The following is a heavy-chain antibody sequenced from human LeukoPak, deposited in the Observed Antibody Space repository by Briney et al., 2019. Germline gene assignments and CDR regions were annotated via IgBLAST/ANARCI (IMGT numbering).Heavy chain of an antibody. CDR3: ARGARCSSTSCYWDFDY. V-gene: IGHV1-69*13. Sequence: SVKVSCKASGGTFSSYAISWVRQAPGQGLEWMGGIIPISGTANYAQKFQGRVTITADESTSTAYMELSSLRSEDTAVYYCARGARCSSTSCYWDFDYWGQGTLVTVSS. D-gene: IGHD2-2*01. CDR1: GGTFSSYA. J-gene: IGHJ4*02. CDR2: IIPISGTA.